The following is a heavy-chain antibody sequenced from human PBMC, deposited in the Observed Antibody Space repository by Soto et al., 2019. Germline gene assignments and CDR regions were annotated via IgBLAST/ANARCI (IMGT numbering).Heavy chain of an antibody. CDR3: ASTPSMVLWFGELMDYYYGMDV. D-gene: IGHD3-10*01. V-gene: IGHV3-48*02. Sequence: EVQLVESGGGLVQPGGSLRLSCAASGFTFSSYSMNWVRQAPGKGLEWVSYISSSSSTIYYADSVKGRFTISRENAKNSLYLQMNSLRDEDTAVYYCASTPSMVLWFGELMDYYYGMDVWGQGTTVTVSS. CDR1: GFTFSSYS. J-gene: IGHJ6*02. CDR2: ISSSSSTI.